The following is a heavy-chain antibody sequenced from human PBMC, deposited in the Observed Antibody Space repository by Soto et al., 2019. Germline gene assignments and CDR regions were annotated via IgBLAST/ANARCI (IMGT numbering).Heavy chain of an antibody. V-gene: IGHV3-9*01. CDR3: AKDPFAVGQYYFDY. CDR1: GFTFDDYA. CDR2: ISWNSGSI. D-gene: IGHD3-3*01. J-gene: IGHJ4*02. Sequence: EVQLVESGGGLVQPGRSLRLSCAASGFTFDDYAMHWVRQAPGKGLEWVSGISWNSGSIGYADSVKGRFTISRDNAKNSLYLQMNSLRAEDTALYYCAKDPFAVGQYYFDYWGQGTLVTVSS.